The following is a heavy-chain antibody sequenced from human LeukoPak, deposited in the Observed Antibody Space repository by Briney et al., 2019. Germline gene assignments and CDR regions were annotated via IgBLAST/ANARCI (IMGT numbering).Heavy chain of an antibody. CDR2: SSSSSYYI. D-gene: IGHD1-26*01. V-gene: IGHV3-21*01. J-gene: IGHJ3*02. CDR1: GFTFSTYN. CDR3: ARDVGASAPDAFDI. Sequence: GGSMRLSCAASGFTFSTYNMNWVRQAPGKGLEWVSSSSSSSYYIYYADSVNGRFTISRDNAKNSLYVQMNSLRAEDTDVYYCARDVGASAPDAFDIWGQGTMVTVS.